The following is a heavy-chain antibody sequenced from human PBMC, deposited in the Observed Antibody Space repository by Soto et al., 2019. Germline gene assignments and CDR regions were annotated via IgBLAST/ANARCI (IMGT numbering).Heavy chain of an antibody. D-gene: IGHD2-2*01. J-gene: IGHJ4*02. Sequence: EEQLVESGGGLVQPGRSLRLSCAASGFTFDDYAMHWVRQAPGKGLEWVSGISWNSGSIGYADSVKGRFTISRDNAKNSLYLQMNSLRAEDTALYYCAKGGQLLSEGGGYWGQGTLVTVSS. V-gene: IGHV3-9*01. CDR2: ISWNSGSI. CDR3: AKGGQLLSEGGGY. CDR1: GFTFDDYA.